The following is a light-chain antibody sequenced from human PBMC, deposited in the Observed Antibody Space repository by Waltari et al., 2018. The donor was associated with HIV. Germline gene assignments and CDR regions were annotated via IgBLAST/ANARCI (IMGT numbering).Light chain of an antibody. CDR2: LGS. Sequence: DIVITQSPLSLPVTPGEPASISCRSSQSLLHSNGYNYLDWYLQRPGQPPQLLIYLGSTRAPGVPDRFGGSGSGTEFTLKISRVEAEDIGVYYCMQGLQNPRTFGQGTKVEIK. CDR1: QSLLHSNGYNY. V-gene: IGKV2-28*01. CDR3: MQGLQNPRT. J-gene: IGKJ1*01.